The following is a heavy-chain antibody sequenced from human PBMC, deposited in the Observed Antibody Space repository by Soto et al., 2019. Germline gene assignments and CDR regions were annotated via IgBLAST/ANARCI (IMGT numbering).Heavy chain of an antibody. D-gene: IGHD6-19*01. CDR3: AKGRDEYTTGWYVY. Sequence: GGSLRLSCAASGFTFSNYAMSWVRQAPGKGLKWVSGISGGRGSTYYADSVKGRFTISRDNSKNTLFLQMNSLTAEDTAVYYCAKGRDEYTTGWYVYWGQGTLVTVSS. CDR1: GFTFSNYA. V-gene: IGHV3-23*01. J-gene: IGHJ4*02. CDR2: ISGGRGST.